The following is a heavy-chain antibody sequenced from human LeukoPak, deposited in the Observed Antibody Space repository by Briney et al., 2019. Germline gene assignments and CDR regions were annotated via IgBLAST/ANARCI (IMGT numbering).Heavy chain of an antibody. Sequence: GGSLRLSCAASGFTFSNYWMNWVRQAPGKGLEWVANIKQDGSEKYYVDSVEGRFTVSRDNAKNSLYLQMNSLRVEDTAVYYCARCTTGRTFGSLREIKRSREIDYWGQGTLVTVSS. CDR1: GFTFSNYW. CDR2: IKQDGSEK. CDR3: ARCTTGRTFGSLREIKRSREIDY. D-gene: IGHD1-1*01. J-gene: IGHJ4*02. V-gene: IGHV3-7*01.